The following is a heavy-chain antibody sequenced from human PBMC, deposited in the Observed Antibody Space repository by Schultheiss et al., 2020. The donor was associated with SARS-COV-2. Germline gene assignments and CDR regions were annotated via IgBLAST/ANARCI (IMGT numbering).Heavy chain of an antibody. V-gene: IGHV3-30*11. D-gene: IGHD3-16*01. CDR3: ARSMGEFPYYYYYGMDV. CDR1: GFTFSSYA. CDR2: ISYDGSNK. Sequence: GGSLRLSCAASGFTFSSYAMHWVRQAPSKGLEWVAVISYDGSNKYYADSVKGRFTISRDNSKNTLYLQMNSLRAEDTAVYYCARSMGEFPYYYYYGMDVWGQGTTVTVSS. J-gene: IGHJ6*02.